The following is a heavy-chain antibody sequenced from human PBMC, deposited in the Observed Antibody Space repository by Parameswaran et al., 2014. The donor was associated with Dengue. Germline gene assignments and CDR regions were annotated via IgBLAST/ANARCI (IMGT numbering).Heavy chain of an antibody. CDR1: GFTFSSYG. J-gene: IGHJ6*02. CDR2: IWYDGSNK. CDR3: ARGSGYDFLGYYYYGMDV. V-gene: IGHV3-33*01. D-gene: IGHD5-12*01. Sequence: GGSLRLSCAASGFTFSSYGMHWVRQAPGKGLEWVAVIWYDGSNKYYADSVKGRFTISRDNSKNTLYLQMNSLRAEDTAVYYCARGSGYDFLGYYYYGMDVWGQGTTVTVSS.